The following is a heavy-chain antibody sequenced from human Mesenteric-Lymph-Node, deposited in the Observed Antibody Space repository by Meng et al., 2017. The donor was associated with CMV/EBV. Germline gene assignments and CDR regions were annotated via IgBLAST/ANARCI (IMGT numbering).Heavy chain of an antibody. Sequence: GESLKISCAASGFTFSDYYMSWIRQAPGKGLEWVSYISSSGSTIYYADSVKGRFTISRDNAKNSLYLQMNSLGAEDTAVYYCARDSGDFWSGYYSHYWGQGTLVTVSS. V-gene: IGHV3-11*01. CDR1: GFTFSDYY. D-gene: IGHD3-3*01. CDR3: ARDSGDFWSGYYSHY. CDR2: ISSSGSTI. J-gene: IGHJ4*02.